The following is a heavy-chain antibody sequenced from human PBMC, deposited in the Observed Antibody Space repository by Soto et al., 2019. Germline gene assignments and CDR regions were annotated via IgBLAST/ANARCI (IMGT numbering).Heavy chain of an antibody. CDR2: INPSGGST. CDR1: GYTFTSYY. D-gene: IGHD3-3*01. J-gene: IGHJ5*02. V-gene: IGHV1-46*01. Sequence: ASVKVSCKASGYTFTSYYMHWVRQAPGQGLEWMGIINPSGGSTSSAQKFQGRVTMTRDTSTSTVYMELNSLRAEDTAVYYCARGYDFWTGYLLGVHTDWFAPWGQGTLVTVSS. CDR3: ARGYDFWTGYLLGVHTDWFAP.